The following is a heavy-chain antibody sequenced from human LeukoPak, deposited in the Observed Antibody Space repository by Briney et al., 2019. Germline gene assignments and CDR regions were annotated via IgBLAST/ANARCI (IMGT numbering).Heavy chain of an antibody. J-gene: IGHJ4*02. CDR2: IIPIFGTA. Sequence: SVKVSCKASGGTFRSYAISWVRQAPGQGLEWMGRIIPIFGTANYAQKFQGRVTITADESTSTVYMELNILRSEDTAVYYCARPYGTNTRDGYWGQGTLVTVSS. V-gene: IGHV1-69*13. CDR3: ARPYGTNTRDGY. CDR1: GGTFRSYA. D-gene: IGHD4/OR15-4a*01.